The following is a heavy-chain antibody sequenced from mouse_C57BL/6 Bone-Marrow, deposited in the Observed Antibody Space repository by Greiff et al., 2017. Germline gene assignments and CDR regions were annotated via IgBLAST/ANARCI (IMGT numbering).Heavy chain of an antibody. D-gene: IGHD2-1*01. CDR2: IDPENGDT. CDR3: TPYGKFDY. J-gene: IGHJ2*01. Sequence: VQLQQSGAELVRPGASVKLSCTASGFNIKDDYMHWVKQRPEQGLEWIGWIDPENGDTEYASKFQGKATITADTSSNTAYLQLSSLTSEDTAVYYCTPYGKFDYWGHGTTLTVSS. V-gene: IGHV14-4*01. CDR1: GFNIKDDY.